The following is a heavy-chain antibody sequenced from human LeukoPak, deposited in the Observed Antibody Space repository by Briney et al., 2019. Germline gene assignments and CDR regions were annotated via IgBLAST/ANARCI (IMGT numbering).Heavy chain of an antibody. Sequence: PSETLSLTCTVSGVSISSSNSYWGWIRQPPGKGLEWIGEINHSGSTNYNPSLKSRVTISVDTSKNQFSLKLSSVTAADTAVYYCAGPSTVTRYYYYYYMDVWGKGTTVTISS. CDR2: INHSGST. CDR3: AGPSTVTRYYYYYYMDV. V-gene: IGHV4-39*07. D-gene: IGHD4-17*01. CDR1: GVSISSSNSY. J-gene: IGHJ6*03.